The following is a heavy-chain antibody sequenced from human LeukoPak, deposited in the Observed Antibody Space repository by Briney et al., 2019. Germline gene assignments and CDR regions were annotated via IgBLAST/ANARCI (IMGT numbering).Heavy chain of an antibody. CDR2: ISYDGSNK. J-gene: IGHJ3*02. D-gene: IGHD3-10*01. V-gene: IGHV3-30*03. CDR3: AIPITMVRGGIIGAFDI. CDR1: GFTFSSYG. Sequence: GGSLRLSCAASGFTFSSYGMHWVRQAPGKGLEWVAVISYDGSNKYYADSVKGRFTISRDNSKNTLYLQMNSLRAEDTAVYYCAIPITMVRGGIIGAFDIWGQGTMVTVSS.